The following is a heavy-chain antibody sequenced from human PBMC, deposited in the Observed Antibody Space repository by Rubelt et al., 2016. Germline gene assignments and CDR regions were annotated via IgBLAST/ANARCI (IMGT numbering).Heavy chain of an antibody. CDR1: GGSISSSSYY. CDR2: IYYSGST. CDR3: ATTAADLYNWFDP. Sequence: QLQLQESGPGLVKPSETLSLTCTVSGGSISSSSYYWGWIRQPPGKGLELIGSIYYSGSTYYNPSLKSRVTISVDTSKNQFSLKLNSVTAADTAVYYCATTAADLYNWFDPWGQGTLVTVSS. V-gene: IGHV4-39*01. D-gene: IGHD6-13*01. J-gene: IGHJ5*02.